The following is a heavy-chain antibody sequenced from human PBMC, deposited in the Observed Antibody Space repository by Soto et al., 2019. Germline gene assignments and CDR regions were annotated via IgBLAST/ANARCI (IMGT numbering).Heavy chain of an antibody. D-gene: IGHD2-2*01. Sequence: PGESLKISCKGSGYSFTSYWISWVRQMPGKGLEWMGRIDPSDSYTNYSPSFQGHVTISADESISTAYLQWSSLKASDTAMYYCARLRGVYCSSTSCLFDYWGQGTLVTVSS. CDR1: GYSFTSYW. CDR2: IDPSDSYT. J-gene: IGHJ4*02. V-gene: IGHV5-10-1*01. CDR3: ARLRGVYCSSTSCLFDY.